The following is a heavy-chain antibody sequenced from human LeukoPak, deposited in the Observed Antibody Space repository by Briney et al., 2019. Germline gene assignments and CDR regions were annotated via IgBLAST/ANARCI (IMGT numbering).Heavy chain of an antibody. D-gene: IGHD3-3*01. CDR1: GYTLTGYY. CDR3: ARAGRYFWSGYYRPDYYYGMDV. CDR2: INPNSGGA. J-gene: IGHJ6*02. V-gene: IGHV1-2*06. Sequence: ASVKVSCKASGYTLTGYYIHWVRQAPGQGLEWMGRINPNSGGANYAQKFQGRVTMTRDTSISTAYMELSRLRSDDTAVYYCARAGRYFWSGYYRPDYYYGMDVWGQGTTVTVSS.